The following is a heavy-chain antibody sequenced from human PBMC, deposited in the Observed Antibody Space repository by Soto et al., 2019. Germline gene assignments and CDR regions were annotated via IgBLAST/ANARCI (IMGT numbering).Heavy chain of an antibody. CDR1: GYTFTSYD. J-gene: IGHJ6*02. V-gene: IGHV1-8*01. CDR2: MNPNSGNT. Sequence: QVQLVQSGAEVKKPGASVKVSCKASGYTFTSYDINWVRQATGQGLEWMGWMNPNSGNTGYAQKFQGRSTTTRNTSISTAYMELSSLRSEETTVYYCARENTYSGMEVWGQGARVTVSS. CDR3: ARENTYSGMEV.